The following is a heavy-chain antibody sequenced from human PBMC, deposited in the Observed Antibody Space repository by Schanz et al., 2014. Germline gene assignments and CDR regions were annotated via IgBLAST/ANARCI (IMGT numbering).Heavy chain of an antibody. J-gene: IGHJ4*02. V-gene: IGHV3-23*01. CDR1: GFTFSNHA. Sequence: EAHLLESGGGLVQPGGSLRLSCAASGFTFSNHALSWVRQAPGKGLEWVSGIGGSGDSTHYADSVKGRFIISRDNSKNTLYLQVNSLRAEDTAVYYCAYYDVLTGFDYWGQGTQVTVSS. D-gene: IGHD3-9*01. CDR2: IGGSGDST. CDR3: AYYDVLTGFDY.